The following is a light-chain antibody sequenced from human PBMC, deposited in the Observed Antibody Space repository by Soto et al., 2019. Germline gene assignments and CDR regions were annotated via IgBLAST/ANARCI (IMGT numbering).Light chain of an antibody. CDR2: DAS. V-gene: IGKV1-33*01. CDR1: QDTTNY. J-gene: IGKJ4*01. Sequence: DIQMSQSPSSLSASVGDGVTITCQASQDTTNYLNWYQHKTGKPPKLPIYDASNVETGVPSRFIGSLSGTAVTFTISSLQPEDIEKYYCQEYDTLPIGLGGGNKVEIK. CDR3: QEYDTLPIG.